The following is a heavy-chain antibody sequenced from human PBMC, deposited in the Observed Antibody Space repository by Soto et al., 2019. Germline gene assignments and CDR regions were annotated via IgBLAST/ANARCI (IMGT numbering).Heavy chain of an antibody. CDR2: IDSNGGNT. D-gene: IGHD5-12*01. Sequence: EVQLVESGGGLVQPGGSLRLSCEASGFTFSSYSMHWVRQAPGKGLEYVSAIDSNGGNTYYANSVKGRFTISRDNSKNTLYLHMGSLRVEDMAVYYCARVGSGYDYWGQGTLVTVSS. V-gene: IGHV3-64*01. CDR1: GFTFSSYS. CDR3: ARVGSGYDY. J-gene: IGHJ4*02.